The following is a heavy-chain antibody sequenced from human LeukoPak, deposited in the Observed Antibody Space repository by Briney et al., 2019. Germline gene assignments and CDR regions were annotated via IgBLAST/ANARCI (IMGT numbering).Heavy chain of an antibody. Sequence: GGSLRLSCAASGFTFRSYSMNWVRQAPGKGLEWVSSINSISNHIYYADSVKGRFTISRDNVKNTLYLQMNSLRAEDTAVYYCARDRWELLLGDRGQGTLVTVSS. CDR1: GFTFRSYS. CDR2: INSISNHI. V-gene: IGHV3-21*01. J-gene: IGHJ4*02. CDR3: ARDRWELLLGD. D-gene: IGHD1-26*01.